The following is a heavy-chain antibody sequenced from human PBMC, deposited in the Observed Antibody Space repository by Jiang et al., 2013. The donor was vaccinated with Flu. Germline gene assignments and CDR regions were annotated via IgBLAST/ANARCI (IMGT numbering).Heavy chain of an antibody. CDR3: ARRASYETPLRAFDL. V-gene: IGHV5-51*01. CDR1: GYSFSTYW. J-gene: IGHJ3*01. Sequence: HSGAEVKKPGESLKISCEGFGYSFSTYWIAWVRQMPGQGLELMGIIYPGDSDTTYSPSFRGQVTISVDKSINTAYVQWTSLKATDTATYYCARRASYETPLRAFDLWGRGTVVTVSS. CDR2: IYPGDSDT. D-gene: IGHD3-22*01.